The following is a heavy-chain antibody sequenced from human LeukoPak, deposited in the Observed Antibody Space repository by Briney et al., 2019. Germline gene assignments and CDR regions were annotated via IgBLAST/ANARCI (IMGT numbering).Heavy chain of an antibody. CDR3: ARHSSSWYYFDY. J-gene: IGHJ4*02. D-gene: IGHD6-13*01. V-gene: IGHV6-1*01. CDR2: TYYRSKWYN. Sequence: SQTLSLTCAISGGSVSSNSAAWNWIRQSPSRGLEWLGRTYYRSKWYNDYAVSVKSRITINPDTSKNQFSLQLNSVTAADTAVYYCARHSSSWYYFDYWGQGTLVTVSS. CDR1: GGSVSSNSAA.